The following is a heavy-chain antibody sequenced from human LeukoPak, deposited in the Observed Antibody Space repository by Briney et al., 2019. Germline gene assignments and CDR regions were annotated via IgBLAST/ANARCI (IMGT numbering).Heavy chain of an antibody. CDR1: GFTFSSYT. V-gene: IGHV3-21*01. J-gene: IGHJ6*04. CDR2: ISSSSSYI. Sequence: PGGSLRLSCAASGFTFSSYTMNWVRQAPGKGLEWVSSISSSSSYIYYADSVKGRFTISRDNAKNSLYLQMNSLRAEDTAVYYCARDPSDYGFFDFWGKGTAVTVSS. CDR3: ARDPSDYGFFDF. D-gene: IGHD4-17*01.